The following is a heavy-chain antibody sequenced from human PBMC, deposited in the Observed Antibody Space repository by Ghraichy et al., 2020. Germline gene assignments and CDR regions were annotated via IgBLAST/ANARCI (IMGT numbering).Heavy chain of an antibody. CDR3: ARGLELRGGMDV. D-gene: IGHD1-7*01. CDR1: GGSFSGYY. Sequence: SETLSLTCAVYGGSFSGYYWSWIRQPPGKGLEWIGEINHSGSTNYNPSLKSRVTISVDTSKNQFSLKLSSVTAADTAVYYCARGLELRGGMDVWGQGTTVTVSS. CDR2: INHSGST. V-gene: IGHV4-34*01. J-gene: IGHJ6*02.